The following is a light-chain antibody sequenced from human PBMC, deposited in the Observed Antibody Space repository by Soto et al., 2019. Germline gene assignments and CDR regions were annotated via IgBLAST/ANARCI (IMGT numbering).Light chain of an antibody. CDR1: SSDVGGYNY. CDR3: SSYTSSSTLEVV. V-gene: IGLV2-14*01. Sequence: QSVLTQPASVSGSPGQSITISCTGTSSDVGGYNYVSWYQQHPGKAPKLMIYDVSNRPSGVSNRSSGSKSGNTASLTISGLQAEDEADYYCSSYTSSSTLEVVFGGGTKLTVL. CDR2: DVS. J-gene: IGLJ2*01.